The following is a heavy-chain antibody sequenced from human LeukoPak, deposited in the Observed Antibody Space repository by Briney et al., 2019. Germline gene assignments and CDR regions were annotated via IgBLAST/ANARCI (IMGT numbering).Heavy chain of an antibody. J-gene: IGHJ4*02. Sequence: GGSLRLSCTASGFTFGDYAMSWVRQASGKGLEWVGFIRSKAYGGTTEYAASVKGRFTISRDDSKSIAYLQMNSLKTEDTAVYYCTSGDYAYWGQGTLVTVSS. CDR2: IRSKAYGGTT. V-gene: IGHV3-49*04. CDR3: TSGDYAY. CDR1: GFTFGDYA. D-gene: IGHD4-17*01.